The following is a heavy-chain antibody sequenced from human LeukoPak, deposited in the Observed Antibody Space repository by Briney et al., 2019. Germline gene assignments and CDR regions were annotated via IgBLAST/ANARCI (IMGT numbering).Heavy chain of an antibody. V-gene: IGHV6-1*01. CDR1: GDGVSSRSAA. Sequence: SQTLSLTCAISGDGVSSRSAAWNWIRQSPERGLEWLGRTFYRSKWSNEYAVSVKSRISIDPDTSKNQFSLQLNSVTPEDTAVYYCARGVGYSHGSYYFDYWGLGTLVTVSS. J-gene: IGHJ4*02. D-gene: IGHD5-18*01. CDR3: ARGVGYSHGSYYFDY. CDR2: TFYRSKWSN.